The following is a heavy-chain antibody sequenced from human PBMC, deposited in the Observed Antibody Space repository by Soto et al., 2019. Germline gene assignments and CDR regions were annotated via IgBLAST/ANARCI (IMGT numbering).Heavy chain of an antibody. V-gene: IGHV3-30*04. D-gene: IGHD1-7*01. J-gene: IGHJ4*02. Sequence: QVQLVESGGGVVQPGRSLRLSCSASGFTFSDFEMYWVRQAPGKGLDWVSFISYDGRNQYYAGSVNGRFTDSRDNSKNTLFLLMNSLRPEDTAVYFCARRTGTAPRFDYWGQGTLVTVSS. CDR1: GFTFSDFE. CDR3: ARRTGTAPRFDY. CDR2: ISYDGRNQ.